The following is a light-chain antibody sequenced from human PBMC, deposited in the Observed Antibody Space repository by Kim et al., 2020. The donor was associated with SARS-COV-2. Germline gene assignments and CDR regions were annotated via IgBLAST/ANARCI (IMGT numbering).Light chain of an antibody. Sequence: GDRVTITCRASQRITNSLAWYQQKPGKVPQLLIYAASALQSGVPSRFSGSGSGTDFTLTISSLQPEDVATYYFQKYNSSPWTFGQGTKVDIK. J-gene: IGKJ1*01. CDR2: AAS. CDR3: QKYNSSPWT. CDR1: QRITNS. V-gene: IGKV1-27*01.